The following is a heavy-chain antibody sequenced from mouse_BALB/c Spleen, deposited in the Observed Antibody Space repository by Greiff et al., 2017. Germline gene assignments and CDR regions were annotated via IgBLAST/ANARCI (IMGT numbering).Heavy chain of an antibody. J-gene: IGHJ3*01. Sequence: VQLKESGPELVKPGASVKISCKTSGYTFTEYTMHWVKQSHGKSLEWIGGINPNNGGTSYNQKFKGKATLTVDKSSSTAYMELRSLTSEDSAVYYCAREGYGNYAWFAYWGQGTLVTVSA. V-gene: IGHV1-18*01. CDR2: INPNNGGT. CDR3: AREGYGNYAWFAY. CDR1: GYTFTEYT. D-gene: IGHD2-10*02.